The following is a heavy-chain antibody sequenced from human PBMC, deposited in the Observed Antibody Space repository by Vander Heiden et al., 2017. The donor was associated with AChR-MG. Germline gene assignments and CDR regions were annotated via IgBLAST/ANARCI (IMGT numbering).Heavy chain of an antibody. D-gene: IGHD1-1*01. Sequence: QVQLQESGPGLVKPSGTLSLTCAVSGGSISSSNWWGWVRQPQGKGLEWSREIYHSGSTNYNPSLKSRVTISVDKSKNQFSLKLSSVTAADTAVYYCARVCNSRPKGGDYYYYYMDVWGKGTTVTVSS. CDR1: GGSISSSNW. V-gene: IGHV4-4*02. CDR3: ARVCNSRPKGGDYYYYYMDV. CDR2: IYHSGST. J-gene: IGHJ6*03.